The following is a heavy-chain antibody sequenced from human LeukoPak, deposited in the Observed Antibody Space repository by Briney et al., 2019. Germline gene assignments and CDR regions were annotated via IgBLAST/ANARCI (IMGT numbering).Heavy chain of an antibody. J-gene: IGHJ4*02. Sequence: GGSLRLSCAASGFTFSSYWMYWVRQPPGKGLVWVSRIKTDGSSTSYADSVKGRFTISRDNAKNTLYLQMNSLRAEDTAVYFCARRIREGYCSDGNCYSFGYWGQGALVTVSS. D-gene: IGHD2-15*01. V-gene: IGHV3-74*01. CDR3: ARRIREGYCSDGNCYSFGY. CDR2: IKTDGSST. CDR1: GFTFSSYW.